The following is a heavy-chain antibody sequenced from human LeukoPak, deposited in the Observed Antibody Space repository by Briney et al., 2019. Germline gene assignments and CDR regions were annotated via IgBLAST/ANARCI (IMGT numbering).Heavy chain of an antibody. CDR2: ISGSGSNI. Sequence: GGSLRLSCAASGFTFSDYYMSWIRQAPGKGLEWVSYISGSGSNIYYADSVKGRFTISRDNAKNSLYLQMNSLRAEGTAVYYCARDLRLGYCSGGSCKTYDSWGQGTLVTVSS. CDR3: ARDLRLGYCSGGSCKTYDS. CDR1: GFTFSDYY. D-gene: IGHD2-15*01. V-gene: IGHV3-11*04. J-gene: IGHJ4*02.